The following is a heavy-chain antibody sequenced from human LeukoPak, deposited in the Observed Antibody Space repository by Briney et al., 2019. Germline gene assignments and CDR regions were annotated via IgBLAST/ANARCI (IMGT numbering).Heavy chain of an antibody. D-gene: IGHD6-19*01. Sequence: PGRSLRLSCAASGFTFDDYAMHWVRQAPGKGLEWVSGISWNSGSIGYADSVKGRFTIPRDNAKNSLYLQMNSLRAEDMTLYYCAKDLSSGRVLESGAFDIWGQGTMVTVSS. V-gene: IGHV3-9*03. J-gene: IGHJ3*02. CDR3: AKDLSSGRVLESGAFDI. CDR1: GFTFDDYA. CDR2: ISWNSGSI.